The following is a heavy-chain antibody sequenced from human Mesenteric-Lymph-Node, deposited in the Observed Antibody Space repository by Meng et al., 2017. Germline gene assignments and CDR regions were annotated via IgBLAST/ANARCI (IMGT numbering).Heavy chain of an antibody. D-gene: IGHD2-2*01. J-gene: IGHJ6*02. Sequence: SETLSLTCTVSGYSISSGYYWGWIRQPPGKGLEWIGSIYHSGSTYYNPSLKSRVTISVDTSKNQFSLKLSSVTAADTAVYYCARGYCSSSCYSGWSYYYGMDVWGPGTTVTVSS. CDR2: IYHSGST. CDR3: ARGYCSSSCYSGWSYYYGMDV. V-gene: IGHV4-38-2*02. CDR1: GYSISSGYY.